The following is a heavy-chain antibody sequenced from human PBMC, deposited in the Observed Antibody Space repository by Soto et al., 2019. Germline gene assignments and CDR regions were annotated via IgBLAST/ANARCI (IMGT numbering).Heavy chain of an antibody. CDR3: SHRRGMIMDV. Sequence: ITLKESGPTQVKPTQTLTLTCTFSGFSLITGGVSVAWIRQPPGKALEWLALISGDDEKRYSPSLKSRLTITKDTTKNQVVFTMTKMDPLDTATYYCSHRRGMIMDVWGQGTTVTVSS. CDR2: ISGDDEK. D-gene: IGHD3-16*01. V-gene: IGHV2-5*02. CDR1: GFSLITGGVS. J-gene: IGHJ6*02.